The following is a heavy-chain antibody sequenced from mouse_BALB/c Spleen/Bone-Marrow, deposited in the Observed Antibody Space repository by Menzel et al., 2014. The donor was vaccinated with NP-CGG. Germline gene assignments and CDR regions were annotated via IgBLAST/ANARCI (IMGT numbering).Heavy chain of an antibody. CDR2: ISGGSSSI. CDR3: SRGEDYDGYAMDY. Sequence: EVKLMESGGGLVQPGGSRKLSCAASGFTFSNFGMHWVRQAPEKGLEWVAYISGGSSSIYYGDTVKGRFTISRDNPKNPLFLQMNSLRSEDTAMYFCSRGEDYDGYAMDYWGQGTSITVSS. J-gene: IGHJ4*01. D-gene: IGHD2-4*01. V-gene: IGHV5-17*02. CDR1: GFTFSNFG.